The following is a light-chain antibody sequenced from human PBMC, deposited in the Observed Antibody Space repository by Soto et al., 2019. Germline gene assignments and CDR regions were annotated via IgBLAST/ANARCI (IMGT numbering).Light chain of an antibody. CDR1: SSDVGGYNY. V-gene: IGLV2-14*01. CDR3: SSYTSSSTLD. Sequence: QSALTQPASVSGSPGQSITISWTGTSSDVGGYNYVSWYQQHPGKAPKLMIYEVSNRPSGVSNRFSGSKSGNTASLTISGLQAEDEADYYCSSYTSSSTLDFGTGTKLTVL. CDR2: EVS. J-gene: IGLJ1*01.